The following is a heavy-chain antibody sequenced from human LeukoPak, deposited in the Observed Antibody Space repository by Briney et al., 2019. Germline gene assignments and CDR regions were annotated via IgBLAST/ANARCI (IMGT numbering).Heavy chain of an antibody. CDR1: GGSISSGGYY. D-gene: IGHD3-22*01. V-gene: IGHV4-31*03. J-gene: IGHJ3*02. CDR2: IYYSGST. CDR3: ARGTYYYDSSVYYFPFDI. Sequence: SETLSLTCTVSGGSISSGGYYWSWIRQHPGKGLEWIGYIYYSGSTYYNPSLKSRVTISVDTSKNQFSLKLSSVTAADTAVYYCARGTYYYDSSVYYFPFDIWGQGTMVTVSS.